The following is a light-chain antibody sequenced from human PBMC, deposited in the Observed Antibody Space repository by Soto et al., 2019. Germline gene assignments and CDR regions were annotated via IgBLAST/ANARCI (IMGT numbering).Light chain of an antibody. Sequence: QLVLTQSPSASASLGASVKLTCTLSSGHSSYAIAWHQQQPEKGPRYLMKLNSDGSHSKGDGIPDRFSGSSSGAERYLTIPRLQSEDEADYYCQTWGTGIHVVFGGGTKLTVL. J-gene: IGLJ2*01. CDR3: QTWGTGIHVV. CDR2: LNSDGSH. CDR1: SGHSSYA. V-gene: IGLV4-69*01.